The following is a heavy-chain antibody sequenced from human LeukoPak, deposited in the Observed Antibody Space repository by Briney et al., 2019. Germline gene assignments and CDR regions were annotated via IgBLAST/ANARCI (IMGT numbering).Heavy chain of an antibody. CDR2: SSSKDKSYTT. J-gene: IGHJ3*02. CDR1: GFTLSDHY. V-gene: IGHV3-72*01. D-gene: IGHD3-10*01. CDR3: TSSPMVWGVMGAFDI. Sequence: GGPLILSCAVSGFTLSDHYMDWVRHAPGKGLEWVGRSSSKDKSYTTEYGASVKGRFISSREDSTNSLYLQMNSLKTEDTAVYYCTSSPMVWGVMGAFDIWGQGTTVTVSS.